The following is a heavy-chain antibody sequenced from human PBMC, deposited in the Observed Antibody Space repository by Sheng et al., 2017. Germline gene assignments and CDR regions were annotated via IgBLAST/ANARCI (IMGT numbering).Heavy chain of an antibody. Sequence: VQLVESGGGVVQPGRSLRLSCVASGFTFSSYAMSWVRQAPGKGLEWVSSLSGSGDSTYSADSVKGRFTISRDNSKSTLYLQMNSLRAEDTAIYHCAKGDHQWFGGSRDYGMDVWGPRGRRSPSP. J-gene: IGHJ6*02. D-gene: IGHD3-10*01. V-gene: IGHV3-23*04. CDR3: AKGDHQWFGGSRDYGMDV. CDR1: GFTFSSYA. CDR2: LSGSGDST.